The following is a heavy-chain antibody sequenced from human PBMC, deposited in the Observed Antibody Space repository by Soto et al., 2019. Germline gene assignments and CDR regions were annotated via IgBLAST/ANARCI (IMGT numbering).Heavy chain of an antibody. CDR2: ISPNSGGT. J-gene: IGHJ4*02. V-gene: IGHV1-2*02. Sequence: QVQLVQSGAEVKKSGASVKISCKASGYSFTGYCIHWVRQAPGQGFEWMGEISPNSGGTKYAQKFQGRVTMTRDTSITTVYMDLSNLSPDDTAVYYCGKGRSGDVGVFYWGQGTLVTVYS. CDR3: GKGRSGDVGVFY. D-gene: IGHD1-26*01. CDR1: GYSFTGYC.